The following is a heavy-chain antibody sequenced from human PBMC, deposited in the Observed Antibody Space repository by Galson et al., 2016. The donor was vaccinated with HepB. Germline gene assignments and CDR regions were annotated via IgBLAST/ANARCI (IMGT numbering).Heavy chain of an antibody. CDR1: GFSLSTSGVG. D-gene: IGHD3-3*01. Sequence: PALVKPTQTLTLTCTFSGFSLSTSGVGVGWFRQPPGKALEWLALIYWDDDERYSPSLKSRLTITKDTSKNQVVLTVTNLDPVDTATYYCALLRITIFGVSAPNWFDPWGQGTLVKASS. CDR2: IYWDDDE. V-gene: IGHV2-5*02. J-gene: IGHJ5*02. CDR3: ALLRITIFGVSAPNWFDP.